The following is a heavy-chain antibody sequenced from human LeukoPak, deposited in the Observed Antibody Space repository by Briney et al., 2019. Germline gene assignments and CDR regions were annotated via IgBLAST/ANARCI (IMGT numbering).Heavy chain of an antibody. V-gene: IGHV6-1*01. CDR3: ARGGQGDGYSADEAFDF. CDR2: AYYTSKWIT. CDR1: GDSVSSDTTA. J-gene: IGHJ3*01. Sequence: SQSLSLTCAISGDSVSSDTTAWNWIRQSPSRGLEWLGRAYYTSKWITNYAVSVRSRITINPDTSKNQFSLQLNSVTPEDTAVYYCARGGQGDGYSADEAFDFWGQGTMVTVS. D-gene: IGHD5-24*01.